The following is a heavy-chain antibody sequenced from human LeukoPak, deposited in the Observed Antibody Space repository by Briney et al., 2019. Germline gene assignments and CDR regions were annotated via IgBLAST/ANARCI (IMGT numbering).Heavy chain of an antibody. CDR2: IYPGDSDT. J-gene: IGHJ2*01. V-gene: IGHV5-51*01. CDR1: GYSFTSYW. D-gene: IGHD3-10*01. Sequence: GESLKISCKGSGYSFTSYWIGWVRQMPGKGLEWMGIIYPGDSDTRYSPSFQGQVTISADKSISTAYLQWSSLKASDTAMYYCARKMYYGSGTPYWYFDLGGRGTLVTVSS. CDR3: ARKMYYGSGTPYWYFDL.